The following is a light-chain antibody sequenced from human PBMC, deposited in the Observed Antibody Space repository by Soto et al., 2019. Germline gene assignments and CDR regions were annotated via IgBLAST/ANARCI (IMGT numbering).Light chain of an antibody. V-gene: IGKV3-11*01. CDR2: DST. CDR3: QQRNVWPPIT. CDR1: QSIHTS. J-gene: IGKJ5*01. Sequence: FLTQFPATLSLSPGERATLSCGASQSIHTSLAWYQQKSGKPPRLVIYDSTLRANGVPDRFGGSRSATEFTLTINSLQPADFAAYYCQQRNVWPPITFGQGTRLEIK.